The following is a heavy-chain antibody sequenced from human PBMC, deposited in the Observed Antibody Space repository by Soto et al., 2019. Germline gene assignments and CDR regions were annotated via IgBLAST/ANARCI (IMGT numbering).Heavy chain of an antibody. CDR2: MNPNSGNT. V-gene: IGHV1-8*02. CDR3: ARVRGSSWYEYYYYYMDV. Sequence: ASVKVSCQASGYTFTSYDINWVRQATGQGLEWMGWMNPNSGNTGYAQKFQGRVTMTRNTSISTAYMELSSLRSEDTAVYYCARVRGSSWYEYYYYYMDVWGKGTTVTVSS. J-gene: IGHJ6*03. CDR1: GYTFTSYD. D-gene: IGHD6-13*01.